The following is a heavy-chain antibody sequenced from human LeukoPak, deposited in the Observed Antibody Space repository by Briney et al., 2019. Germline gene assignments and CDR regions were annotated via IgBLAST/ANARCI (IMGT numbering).Heavy chain of an antibody. J-gene: IGHJ4*02. Sequence: GGSLRLSCAASGFTFSSYAMSWVRQAPEKGLEWVSAISGSGGSTYYADSVKGRFTISRDNSKNTLYLQMNSLRAEDTAVYYCAKYPHGSGSYLYDYWGQGTLVTVSS. CDR2: ISGSGGST. CDR3: AKYPHGSGSYLYDY. CDR1: GFTFSSYA. D-gene: IGHD3-10*01. V-gene: IGHV3-23*01.